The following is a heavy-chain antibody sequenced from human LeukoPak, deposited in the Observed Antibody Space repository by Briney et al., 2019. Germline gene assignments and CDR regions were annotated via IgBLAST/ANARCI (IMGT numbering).Heavy chain of an antibody. Sequence: PGGSLRLSCAASGFTFSSYGMHWVRQAPGKGLVWVSLINSDGSSTNYADSVKGRFTISRDNAKNTLYLQINSLRAEDTAVYYCARDISVHYCSGGSCYPFYYYYGLDVWGQGSSVTVSS. CDR2: INSDGSST. V-gene: IGHV3-74*01. D-gene: IGHD2-15*01. CDR3: ARDISVHYCSGGSCYPFYYYYGLDV. J-gene: IGHJ6*02. CDR1: GFTFSSYG.